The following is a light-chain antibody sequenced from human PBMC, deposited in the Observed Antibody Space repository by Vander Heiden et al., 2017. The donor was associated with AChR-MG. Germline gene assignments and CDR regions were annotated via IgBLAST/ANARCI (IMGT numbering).Light chain of an antibody. CDR3: ASWDDSLSGRV. CDR1: NSNIETNT. V-gene: IGLV1-44*01. Sequence: QSVLTQPPSASGTPGQRLTISCSGSNSNIETNTVNWYQQVPGTAPKLLIYDNNQRPSGVPDRFSASKSGTSASLAISGLQSDDEADYYCASWDDSLSGRVFGGGTSLTVL. J-gene: IGLJ3*02. CDR2: DNN.